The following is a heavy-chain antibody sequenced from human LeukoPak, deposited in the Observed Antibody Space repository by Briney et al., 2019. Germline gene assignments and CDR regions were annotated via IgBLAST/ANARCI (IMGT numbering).Heavy chain of an antibody. V-gene: IGHV5-51*01. Sequence: GQPLQSSSQASAYIFHIYWIVCARQMPGNRLEWMGIFYAHDSDTRYSPSFQGQVTISADQFISTAYLQWNSLKASDTAMYYCARHIQGYSVDYWGQGTLVTVSS. CDR1: AYIFHIYW. J-gene: IGHJ4*02. D-gene: IGHD5-18*01. CDR2: FYAHDSDT. CDR3: ARHIQGYSVDY.